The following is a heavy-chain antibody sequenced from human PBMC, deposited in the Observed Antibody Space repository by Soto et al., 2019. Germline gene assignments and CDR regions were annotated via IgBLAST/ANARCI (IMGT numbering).Heavy chain of an antibody. D-gene: IGHD6-13*01. Sequence: SVKVSCKASGGTFSSYAISWVRQAPGQGLEWMGGIIPIFGTANYAQKFQGRVTITADESTSTAYMELSSLRSEDTAVYYCARDGPGGSGSWYYNWGQGTLVTVSS. J-gene: IGHJ4*02. CDR3: ARDGPGGSGSWYYN. CDR2: IIPIFGTA. CDR1: GGTFSSYA. V-gene: IGHV1-69*13.